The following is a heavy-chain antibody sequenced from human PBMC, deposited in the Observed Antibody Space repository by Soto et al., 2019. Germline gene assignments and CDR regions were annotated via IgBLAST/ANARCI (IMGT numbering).Heavy chain of an antibody. J-gene: IGHJ4*02. CDR2: ITGSGVST. CDR1: GGSFSGYY. V-gene: IGHV3-23*01. CDR3: AKGSSGLRFLEWLSPHDY. Sequence: ETLSLTCAVYGGSFSGYYWSWVRQAPGKGLEWVSTITGSGVSTYYADSVKGRFTISRDNSKNTLYLQMNSLRAEDTAVYYCAKGSSGLRFLEWLSPHDYWGQGTLVTVSS. D-gene: IGHD3-3*01.